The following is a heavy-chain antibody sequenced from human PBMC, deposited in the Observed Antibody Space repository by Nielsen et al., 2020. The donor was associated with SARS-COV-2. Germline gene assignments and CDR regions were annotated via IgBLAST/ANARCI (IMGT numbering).Heavy chain of an antibody. V-gene: IGHV4-4*02. J-gene: IGHJ4*02. CDR1: GGSISSSNW. CDR3: ARLGHYDFWSGPPYLDY. D-gene: IGHD3-3*01. CDR2: IYHNGNT. Sequence: SETLSLTCAVSGGSISSSNWWSWVRQPPGKGLEWIGEIYHNGNTNYNPSLKSRVIISLDKSKNQFSLKLDSVTAADTAVYYCARLGHYDFWSGPPYLDYWGQGTLVTVSS.